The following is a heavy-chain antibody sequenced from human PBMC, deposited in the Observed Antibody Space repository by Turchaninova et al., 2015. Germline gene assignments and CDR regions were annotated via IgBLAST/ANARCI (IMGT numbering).Heavy chain of an antibody. CDR3: AHRRPNSGGWDTGVFDQ. V-gene: IGHV2-5*02. CDR1: GLSLSTSGVG. D-gene: IGHD6-19*01. J-gene: IGHJ4*02. Sequence: HITLKESGPTRVKPTQTPPLTCPFSGLSLSTSGVGVDWIRHPPGKALECIALIYWDDDRRYSPSLKSRLTITKDTSKNQVVLTMTNMDPVDTATYYCAHRRPNSGGWDTGVFDQWGPGTLVTVSS. CDR2: IYWDDDR.